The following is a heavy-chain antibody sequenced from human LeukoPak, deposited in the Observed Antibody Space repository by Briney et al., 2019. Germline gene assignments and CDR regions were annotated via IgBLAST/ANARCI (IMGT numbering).Heavy chain of an antibody. CDR2: ISGRGDTT. V-gene: IGHV3-23*01. D-gene: IGHD2-15*01. CDR3: ARGYFPPPNGMDV. CDR1: GFTFSSYA. Sequence: GGSLRLSCAASGFTFSSYAMSWVRQAPGKGLEWISAISGRGDTTYYADSVKGRFTISRDNSKNSLYLQMNSLRDEDTAVYYCARGYFPPPNGMDVWGQGTTVTVSS. J-gene: IGHJ6*02.